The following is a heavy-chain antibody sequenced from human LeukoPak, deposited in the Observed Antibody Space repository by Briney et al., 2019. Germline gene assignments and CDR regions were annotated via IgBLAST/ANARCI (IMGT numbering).Heavy chain of an antibody. V-gene: IGHV4-34*01. Sequence: SETLSLTCAVYGGSFSGCYWSWIRHPPGKGLEWIGGINYSSDSSNNPTLTSRVTITVDTSKNQLSLKLSSVTAADTAVYYCASRMVPKPSRFSNPGNFDSWAQGTLVTVSS. CDR2: INYSSDS. CDR1: GGSFSGCY. J-gene: IGHJ4*02. CDR3: ASRMVPKPSRFSNPGNFDS. D-gene: IGHD3-10*01.